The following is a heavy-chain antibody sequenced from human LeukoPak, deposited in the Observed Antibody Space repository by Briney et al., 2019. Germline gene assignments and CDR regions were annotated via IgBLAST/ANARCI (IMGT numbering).Heavy chain of an antibody. Sequence: GGSLRLSCAASGFTVSSNYMSWVRQAPGKGLEWVSVIYSGGSTYYADSVKGRFTISRDNSKNTLYLQMNSLRAEDTAVYYCARDGSYDSSGARAFDIWGQGTMVTVSS. V-gene: IGHV3-53*01. CDR1: GFTVSSNY. CDR2: IYSGGST. CDR3: ARDGSYDSSGARAFDI. D-gene: IGHD3-22*01. J-gene: IGHJ3*02.